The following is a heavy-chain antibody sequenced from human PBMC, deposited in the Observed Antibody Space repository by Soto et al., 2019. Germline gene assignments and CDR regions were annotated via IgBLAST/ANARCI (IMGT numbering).Heavy chain of an antibody. V-gene: IGHV1-2*04. CDR1: GYTFTGYY. CDR2: INPNSGGT. D-gene: IGHD6-6*01. CDR3: ARSSSSSYRNWFDP. J-gene: IGHJ5*02. Sequence: ASVKVSCKASGYTFTGYYMHWVRQAPGQGLGWMGWINPNSGGTNYAQKFQGWVTMTRDTSISTAYMELSRLRSDDTAVYYCARSSSSSYRNWFDPWGQGTLVTVSS.